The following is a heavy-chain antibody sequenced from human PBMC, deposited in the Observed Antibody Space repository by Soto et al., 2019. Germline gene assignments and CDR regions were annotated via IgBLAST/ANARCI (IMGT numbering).Heavy chain of an antibody. J-gene: IGHJ4*01. V-gene: IGHV3-53*01. CDR2: IYRGGST. CDR1: GFSVSSNF. Sequence: LRLSCEGPGFSVSSNFMSWVRQAPGQGLEWVSVIYRGGSTYYADSVKGRFTISRDNSKNTVYLQMNSLRVDDTAVYYCTRSPTLRYSSYWYGGYWGQGTLVTVSS. D-gene: IGHD6-13*01. CDR3: TRSPTLRYSSYWYGGY.